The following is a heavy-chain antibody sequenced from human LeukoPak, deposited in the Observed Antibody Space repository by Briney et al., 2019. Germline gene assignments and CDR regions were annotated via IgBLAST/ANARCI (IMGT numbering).Heavy chain of an antibody. CDR2: ISGSGGST. Sequence: GGSLRLSCAASGFTFSSYAMSWVRQAPGKGLEWVSAISGSGGSTYYADSVKGRFTISRDNSKNTLYLQMNSLRAEDTAVYYCAKRPTYYYGSGSYYNPMPGDYWGQGTLVTVSS. D-gene: IGHD3-10*01. CDR1: GFTFSSYA. V-gene: IGHV3-23*01. CDR3: AKRPTYYYGSGSYYNPMPGDY. J-gene: IGHJ4*02.